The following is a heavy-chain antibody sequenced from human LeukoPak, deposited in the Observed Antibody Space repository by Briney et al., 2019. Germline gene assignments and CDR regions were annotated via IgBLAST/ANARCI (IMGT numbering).Heavy chain of an antibody. J-gene: IGHJ6*04. Sequence: GASVKVSCKASGYTFTSYGISWVRQAPGQGLEWMGWISAYNGNTNYAQKLQGRVTMTTDTSTSTAYMELRSLRSDDTAVYYCARDGTPIHSSGWVYMDVWGKGTTVTISS. V-gene: IGHV1-18*01. CDR3: ARDGTPIHSSGWVYMDV. CDR1: GYTFTSYG. CDR2: ISAYNGNT. D-gene: IGHD6-25*01.